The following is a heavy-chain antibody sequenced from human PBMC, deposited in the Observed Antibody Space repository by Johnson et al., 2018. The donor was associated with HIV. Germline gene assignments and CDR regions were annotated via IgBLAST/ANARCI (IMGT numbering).Heavy chain of an antibody. J-gene: IGHJ3*02. D-gene: IGHD3-22*01. V-gene: IGHV3-53*01. CDR2: IYSGGST. CDR1: DFTVSSNY. CDR3: ARGRPNYYDSSGRYVPVAFDI. Sequence: EQLVESGGGLIQPGGSLRLSCAASDFTVSSNYMSWVRQAPGTGLEWVSVIYSGGSTYYADSVKGRFTISRDNSKNTLYLQMNSLRAEDTAVYYCARGRPNYYDSSGRYVPVAFDIWGQGTMVTVSS.